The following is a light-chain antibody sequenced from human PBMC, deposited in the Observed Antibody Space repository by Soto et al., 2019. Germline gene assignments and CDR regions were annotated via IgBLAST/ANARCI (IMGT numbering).Light chain of an antibody. CDR3: SSYTPSSTYV. V-gene: IGLV2-14*03. J-gene: IGLJ1*01. CDR2: DVS. Sequence: QSALTQPASVSGSPGQSITISCTGTSSDVGGCNYVSWYQQYPGKAPKLMIYDVSSRPSGVSNRFSGSKSGNTASLTISGLQAEDEADYHCSSYTPSSTYVFGTGTKLTVL. CDR1: SSDVGGCNY.